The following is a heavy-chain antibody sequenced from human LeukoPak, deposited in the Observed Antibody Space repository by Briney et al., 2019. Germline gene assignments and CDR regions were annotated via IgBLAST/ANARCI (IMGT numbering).Heavy chain of an antibody. CDR2: IYPGDSDT. D-gene: IGHD3-10*01. J-gene: IGHJ4*02. V-gene: IGHV5-51*01. CDR3: ARRGGSGSYIDY. CDR1: GYTFTSYW. Sequence: GESLKISCKGSGYTFTSYWIGWARQMSGKGLEWKGIIYPGDSDTKYSPSFQGQVTISADKSISTAYLQWRSLKASDTAMYYCARRGGSGSYIDYWGQGTLVTVSS.